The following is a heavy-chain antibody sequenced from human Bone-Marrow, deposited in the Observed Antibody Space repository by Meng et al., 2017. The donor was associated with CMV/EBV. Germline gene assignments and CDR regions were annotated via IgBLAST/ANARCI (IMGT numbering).Heavy chain of an antibody. CDR2: ISWNSGSI. CDR1: GFTFDDYA. Sequence: SLKISCAASGFTFDDYAMHWVRQAPGKGLEWVSGISWNSGSIGYADSVKGRFTISRDNAKNSLYLQMNSLRAEDTAVYYCARAIAARSNYYYYYGMDVWGQGTTVTVSS. D-gene: IGHD6-6*01. CDR3: ARAIAARSNYYYYYGMDV. J-gene: IGHJ6*02. V-gene: IGHV3-9*01.